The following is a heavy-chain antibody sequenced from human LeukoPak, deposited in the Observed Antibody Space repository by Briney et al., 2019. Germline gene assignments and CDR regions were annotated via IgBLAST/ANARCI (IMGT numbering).Heavy chain of an antibody. CDR2: IWYDGSNK. J-gene: IGHJ4*02. CDR3: ARDHSSGWYGLGVHGY. D-gene: IGHD6-19*01. V-gene: IGHV3-33*01. Sequence: GRSLRLSCAASGFTFSNYGMHWVRQAPGKGLEWVAVIWYDGSNKYYADSVKGRFTISRDNSKNTLYLQMNSLRAEDTAVYYCARDHSSGWYGLGVHGYWGQGTLVTVSS. CDR1: GFTFSNYG.